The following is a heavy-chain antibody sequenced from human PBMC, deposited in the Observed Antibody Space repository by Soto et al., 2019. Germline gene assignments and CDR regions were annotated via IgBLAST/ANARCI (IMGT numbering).Heavy chain of an antibody. CDR1: GDSFSGYS. J-gene: IGHJ4*02. CDR3: AGARRDTGPPRHFDY. Sequence: SETLSLTCAVYGDSFSGYSWNWIRQPPGRGLEWIGEINHSGSSNCNPSLKSRVAISVDTSKSQFSLKLSSVTAADTAMYYCAGARRDTGPPRHFDYWGKGILVTVAS. D-gene: IGHD5-12*01. V-gene: IGHV4-34*01. CDR2: INHSGSS.